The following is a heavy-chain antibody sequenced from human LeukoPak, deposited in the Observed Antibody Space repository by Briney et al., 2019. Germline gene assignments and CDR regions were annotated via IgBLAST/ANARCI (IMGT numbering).Heavy chain of an antibody. V-gene: IGHV3-23*01. D-gene: IGHD6-6*01. J-gene: IGHJ5*02. CDR1: GFTFSSYA. Sequence: GGSLRLSCAVSGFTFSSYAMSWVRQAPGKGLEWVSRISSNGGSSYNVDSVKGRFTISRDNSKNTLYLQMNSLRAEDTALYYCVKASSSSPQYNWFDAWGQGTLVTVSS. CDR3: VKASSSSPQYNWFDA. CDR2: ISSNGGSS.